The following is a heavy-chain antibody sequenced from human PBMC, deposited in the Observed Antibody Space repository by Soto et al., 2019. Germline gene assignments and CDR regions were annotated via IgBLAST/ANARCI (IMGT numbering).Heavy chain of an antibody. J-gene: IGHJ4*02. CDR3: ARDDVYDDNGLDS. Sequence: QVQLVESGGGVVQPGRSLRLSCAASGFAFSSHGMHWVRQAPGKRLEWVAVIVYDGSEKYYADSVKGRFTVSRDNSKNTLYLEMNSLRAKDTAVYYCARDDVYDDNGLDSWGQGALVTVSS. V-gene: IGHV3-33*01. CDR1: GFAFSSHG. D-gene: IGHD4-17*01. CDR2: IVYDGSEK.